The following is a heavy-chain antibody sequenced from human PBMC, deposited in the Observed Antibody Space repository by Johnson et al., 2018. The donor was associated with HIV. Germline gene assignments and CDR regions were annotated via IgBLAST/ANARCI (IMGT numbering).Heavy chain of an antibody. J-gene: IGHJ3*02. D-gene: IGHD5-12*01. CDR3: ARVGVSGYDLAAFDI. V-gene: IGHV3-64*01. CDR1: GFTFSSYA. CDR2: ISSNGGST. Sequence: MLLVESVGGLVQPGGSLRLSCAASGFTFSSYAMHWVRQAPGKGLEYVLAISSNGGSTYYANSVKGRFTISRDNSKNTLFLHMNSLRTEDTAIYYCARVGVSGYDLAAFDIWGRGTMVTVSS.